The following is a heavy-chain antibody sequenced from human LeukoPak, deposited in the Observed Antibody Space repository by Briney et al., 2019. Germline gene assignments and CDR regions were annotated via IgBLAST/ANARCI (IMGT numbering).Heavy chain of an antibody. V-gene: IGHV1-8*01. D-gene: IGHD2-15*01. CDR3: ARDQDIVVVVAALRQREMGGFDP. J-gene: IGHJ5*02. Sequence: GASVKVSCKASGYTFTNYDINWVRQTTGQGPAWMGWMNPKSGNTGYAQKFQGRVTMTRNTSISTAYMELSSLRSDDTAVYYCARDQDIVVVVAALRQREMGGFDPWGQGTLVTVSS. CDR2: MNPKSGNT. CDR1: GYTFTNYD.